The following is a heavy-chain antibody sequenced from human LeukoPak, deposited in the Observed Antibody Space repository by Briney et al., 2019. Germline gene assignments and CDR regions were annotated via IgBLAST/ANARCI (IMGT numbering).Heavy chain of an antibody. CDR1: GYTFTAYY. D-gene: IGHD6-6*01. CDR3: ARVGSITARKNYFDY. CDR2: INPNSGGT. Sequence: ASVKVSCKAAGYTFTAYYIHWVRQAPGQGLEWMGWINPNSGGTNSAQKFQGRVTMTRDSSISTAYMEISRLTSDDTVVYHCARVGSITARKNYFDYWGQGTLVTVSS. V-gene: IGHV1-2*02. J-gene: IGHJ4*02.